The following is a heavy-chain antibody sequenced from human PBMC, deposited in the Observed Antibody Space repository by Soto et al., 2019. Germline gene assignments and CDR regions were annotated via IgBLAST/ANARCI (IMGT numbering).Heavy chain of an antibody. CDR1: GGSISSGDYY. CDR2: IYYSGST. CDR3: ARDRQYSSSWLTIFDY. V-gene: IGHV4-30-4*01. J-gene: IGHJ4*02. Sequence: QVQLQESGPGLVKPSQTLSLTCTVSGGSISSGDYYWSWIRQPPGKGLEWIGYIYYSGSTYYNPSLKSRVTISVDPSKNQLSLKLSSVTAADTAVYYCARDRQYSSSWLTIFDYWGQGTLVTVSS. D-gene: IGHD6-13*01.